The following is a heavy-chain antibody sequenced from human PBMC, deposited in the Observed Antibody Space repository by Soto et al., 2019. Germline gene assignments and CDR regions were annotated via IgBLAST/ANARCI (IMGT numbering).Heavy chain of an antibody. CDR1: GFTFENYA. V-gene: IGHV3-23*01. J-gene: IGHJ6*02. D-gene: IGHD3-3*01. Sequence: GVSLRLSCVASGFTFENYAMSWVRQAPGKGLEWFSAISGSGGTTYYSDSVKGRFTISRDNSKNTVYLQMNDLRVEDAAEYFCAKDSWAIFGVPAGEYYAMDVWGQGTTVTVSS. CDR2: ISGSGGTT. CDR3: AKDSWAIFGVPAGEYYAMDV.